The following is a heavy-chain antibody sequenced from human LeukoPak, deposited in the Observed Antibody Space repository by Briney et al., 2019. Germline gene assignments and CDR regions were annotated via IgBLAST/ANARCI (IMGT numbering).Heavy chain of an antibody. CDR1: GFTFSKYW. Sequence: GGSLRLSCAASGFTFSKYWMLWVRQAPGKGLESVSRINTDGTGTTYADSVQGRFTTSRDNSDNTMFLQMTSVRDEDSSVYYCATKQWLAPPPDSWGQGTPVTVSS. CDR3: ATKQWLAPPPDS. CDR2: INTDGTGT. V-gene: IGHV3-74*01. J-gene: IGHJ4*02. D-gene: IGHD6-19*01.